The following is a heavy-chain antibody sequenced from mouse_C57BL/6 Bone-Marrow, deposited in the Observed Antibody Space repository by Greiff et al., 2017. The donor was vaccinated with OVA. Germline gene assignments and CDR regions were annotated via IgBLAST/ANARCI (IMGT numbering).Heavy chain of an antibody. V-gene: IGHV2-9-1*01. CDR3: ATRYSFDV. CDR1: GFSLTSYA. Sequence: VQLQESGPGLVAPSQSLSITCTVSGFSLTSYAISWVRQPPGKGLEWLGVIWTGGGTHYNSALKSRLSISKDNSKSQVFLKMNSLQTDDTARYYCATRYSFDVWGTGTTVTVSS. CDR2: IWTGGGT. J-gene: IGHJ1*03.